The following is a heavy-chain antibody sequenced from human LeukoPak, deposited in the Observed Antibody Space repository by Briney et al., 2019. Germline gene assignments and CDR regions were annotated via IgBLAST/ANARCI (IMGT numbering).Heavy chain of an antibody. CDR3: ARDRDHEAEYFQH. V-gene: IGHV3-21*01. J-gene: IGHJ1*01. Sequence: GGSLRLSCAASGFTFSSYSMNWVRQAPGKGLEWVSSISSSSSYIYYADSVKGRFTISRDNAKNSLYLQMNSLRAEDTAVYYCARDRDHEAEYFQHWGQGTLVTVSS. D-gene: IGHD1-14*01. CDR2: ISSSSSYI. CDR1: GFTFSSYS.